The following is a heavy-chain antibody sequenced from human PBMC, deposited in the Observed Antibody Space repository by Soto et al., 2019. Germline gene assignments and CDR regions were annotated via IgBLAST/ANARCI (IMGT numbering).Heavy chain of an antibody. CDR2: IHHAGPT. CDR1: GGSITTIDYY. CDR3: ARKPNALSYFDY. D-gene: IGHD2-8*01. Sequence: SETLSLTCTVSGGSITTIDYYWTWIRQLPGEGLEWIAYIHHAGPTYYNPSLQSRITISVDTSQNQFSLKLNSVTAADTAVYFCARKPNALSYFDYWGQGAMVTVSS. J-gene: IGHJ4*02. V-gene: IGHV4-31*03.